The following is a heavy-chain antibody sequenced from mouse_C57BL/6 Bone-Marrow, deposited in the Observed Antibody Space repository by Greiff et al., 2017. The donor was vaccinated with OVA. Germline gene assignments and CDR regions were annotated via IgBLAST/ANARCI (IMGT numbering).Heavy chain of an antibody. CDR3: AYYYGSSLGFAY. D-gene: IGHD1-1*01. CDR1: GYTFTNYW. Sequence: QVQLQQSGAELVRPGTSVKMSCKASGYTFTNYWIGWAKQRPGHGLEWIGDLYPGGGYTNYNEKFKGKATLTADKSSSTAYMQFSRLTSEDSSIYYCAYYYGSSLGFAYWGQGTLVTVSA. J-gene: IGHJ3*01. V-gene: IGHV1-63*01. CDR2: LYPGGGYT.